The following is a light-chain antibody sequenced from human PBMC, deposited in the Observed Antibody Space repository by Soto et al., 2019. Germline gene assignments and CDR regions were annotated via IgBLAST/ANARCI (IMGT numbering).Light chain of an antibody. CDR3: QQYDKWPRT. Sequence: EIVLTQSPGTLSLSPGERATLSCRASQSVSNNYLAWYQQKPGQAPRLLIYGASNRATGIPDRFSGSGSGTDFTLTISSLQSDDLAVYYCQQYDKWPRTFGQGTKVDIK. V-gene: IGKV3-20*01. J-gene: IGKJ1*01. CDR1: QSVSNNY. CDR2: GAS.